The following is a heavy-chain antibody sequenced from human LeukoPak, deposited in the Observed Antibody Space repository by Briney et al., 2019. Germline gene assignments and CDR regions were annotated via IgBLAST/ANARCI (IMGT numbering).Heavy chain of an antibody. CDR1: GFTFSDYY. CDR3: ARDRPIGYCTSPSCLRNDY. CDR2: ISSSSSYT. J-gene: IGHJ4*02. Sequence: KPGGSLRLSCAASGFTFSDYYMSWIRQAPGKGLEWISYISSSSSYTNYADSVKGRFTISRDNAKNSLYLQMNSLRAEDTAVYYCARDRPIGYCTSPSCLRNDYWGQGALVTVSS. V-gene: IGHV3-11*06. D-gene: IGHD2-2*01.